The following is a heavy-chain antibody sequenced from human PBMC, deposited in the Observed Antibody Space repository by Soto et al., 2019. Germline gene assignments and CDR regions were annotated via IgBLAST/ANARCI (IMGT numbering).Heavy chain of an antibody. CDR2: IHHSGSA. Sequence: ADPLALTCALSGLSISRDILLIWGRQPPGKGLEWIGEIHHSGSANYNPALKSRVTLSVDKSKNQFSLKLTSVTAADTAVYYGERVEFGRFGAYWGQGTPVNV. CDR1: GLSISRDIL. CDR3: ERVEFGRFGAY. D-gene: IGHD3-10*01. V-gene: IGHV4-4*02. J-gene: IGHJ4*02.